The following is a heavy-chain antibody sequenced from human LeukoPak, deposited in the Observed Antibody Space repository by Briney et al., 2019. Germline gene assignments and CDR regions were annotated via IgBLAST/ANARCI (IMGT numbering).Heavy chain of an antibody. V-gene: IGHV3-15*01. CDR1: GLTFSSAW. CDR3: TIGGFSSGTNWFDP. CDR2: IKSRIDGGAT. D-gene: IGHD3-10*01. J-gene: IGHJ5*02. Sequence: NPGGSLRLSCAASGLTFSSAWMSWVRQAPGKGLEWVGRIKSRIDGGATLYAAPVNGRFTVSRDDSKNTFYLQMNSLKIEDTAVYYCTIGGFSSGTNWFDPWGQGTLVTVSS.